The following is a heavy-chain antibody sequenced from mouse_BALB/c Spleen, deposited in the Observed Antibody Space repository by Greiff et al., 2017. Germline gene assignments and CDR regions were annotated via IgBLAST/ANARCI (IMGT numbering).Heavy chain of an antibody. CDR3: ARGGYGSYWYFDV. CDR2: IYPGSGST. V-gene: IGHV1-55*01. Sequence: VQLQQPGAELVKPGTSVKLSCKASGYNFTSYWINWVKLRPGQGLEWIGDIYPGSGSTNYNEKFKSKATLTVDTSSSTAYMQLSSLASEDSALYYCARGGYGSYWYFDVWGAGTTVTVSS. D-gene: IGHD2-14*01. CDR1: GYNFTSYW. J-gene: IGHJ1*01.